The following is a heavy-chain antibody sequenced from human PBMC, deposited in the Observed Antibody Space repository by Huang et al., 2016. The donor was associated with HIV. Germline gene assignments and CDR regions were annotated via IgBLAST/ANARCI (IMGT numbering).Heavy chain of an antibody. CDR1: GGSFNSLA. J-gene: IGHJ3*02. D-gene: IGHD1-1*01. CDR2: IVPLLSVT. V-gene: IGHV1-69*10. Sequence: VQLVQSGAEVRRPGSSVRVSCKAAGGSFNSLAFNWVRQAPGQGLEYMGVIVPLLSVTNYAERFQNRLTISADKSTNTVYMELRSLRSEDTGVFYCAREGQTWYGKPIAAFEIWGQGTTVIVSS. CDR3: AREGQTWYGKPIAAFEI.